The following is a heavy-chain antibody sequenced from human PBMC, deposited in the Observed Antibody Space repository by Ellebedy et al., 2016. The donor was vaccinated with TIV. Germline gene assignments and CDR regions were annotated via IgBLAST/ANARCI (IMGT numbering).Heavy chain of an antibody. CDR1: GFILRNSA. V-gene: IGHV3-30*04. CDR3: SREGLEAGMDM. Sequence: GESLKISCAASGFILRNSAMFWVRQAPGKGLAWVAGISYDGSNKDYADSVKGRFTVSRDGSKTTLYLQMNSLRPEDTAVYYCSREGLEAGMDMWGQGTTVIVSS. J-gene: IGHJ6*02. CDR2: ISYDGSNK.